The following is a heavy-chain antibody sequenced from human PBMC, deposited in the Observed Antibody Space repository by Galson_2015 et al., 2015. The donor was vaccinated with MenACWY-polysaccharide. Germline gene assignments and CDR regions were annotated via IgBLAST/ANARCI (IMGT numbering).Heavy chain of an antibody. CDR1: GDSVSSYSAG. V-gene: IGHV6-1*01. CDR2: TYYRSKWYI. Sequence: CAISGDSVSSYSAGWNWIRQSPSRGLEWLGRTYYRSKWYIDYAVSVNGRISITPDTSRNQFSLQLNSVTPEDTAIYYCAGGGLVRGALGWIDPWGPGILVTVSS. J-gene: IGHJ5*02. CDR3: AGGGLVRGALGWIDP. D-gene: IGHD3-16*02.